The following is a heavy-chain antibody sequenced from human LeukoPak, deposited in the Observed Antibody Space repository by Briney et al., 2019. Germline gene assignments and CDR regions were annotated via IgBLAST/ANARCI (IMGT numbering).Heavy chain of an antibody. J-gene: IGHJ4*02. Sequence: GGSLRLSCAVSGFSISDKYMSWVRQAPGKGLEWVSVLYTGGNKYYADFVKGLFTISRDNSNNMVFLQMNSLTVEDTALYYCAGGQMFTSGGFDNWGQGTLVTVSS. CDR3: AGGQMFTSGGFDN. CDR2: LYTGGNK. V-gene: IGHV3-53*01. CDR1: GFSISDKY. D-gene: IGHD6-19*01.